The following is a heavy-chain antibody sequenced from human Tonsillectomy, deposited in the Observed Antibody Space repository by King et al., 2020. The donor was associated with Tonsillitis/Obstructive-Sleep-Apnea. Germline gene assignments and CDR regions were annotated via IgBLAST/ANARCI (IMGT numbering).Heavy chain of an antibody. CDR1: GYTFTNYD. V-gene: IGHV1-8*01. CDR2: MNPYSGNT. Sequence: VQLVESGAEVKKPGASVKVSCKASGYTFTNYDINWVRQATGQGLEWMGWMNPYSGNTGYAQKFQGRVTMTRNTSISTAYMELSSLRSEDTAVYYWAMGIGIYYAGRDYWGQGTLVTVSS. D-gene: IGHD1-26*01. J-gene: IGHJ4*02. CDR3: AMGIGIYYAGRDY.